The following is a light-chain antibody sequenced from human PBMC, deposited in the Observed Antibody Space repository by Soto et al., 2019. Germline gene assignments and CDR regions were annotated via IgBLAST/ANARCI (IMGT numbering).Light chain of an antibody. CDR3: QQYDILPIT. J-gene: IGKJ5*01. CDR1: QDINIY. Sequence: DIQMTQSPSSLFASVGDRVTITCQATQDINIYLNWYQQKPGKAPNLLIYDASNLEIGVPSRFSGSGSGTHFTFTISSLQTEDIGTYYCQQYDILPITFGRGTLLEFK. CDR2: DAS. V-gene: IGKV1-33*01.